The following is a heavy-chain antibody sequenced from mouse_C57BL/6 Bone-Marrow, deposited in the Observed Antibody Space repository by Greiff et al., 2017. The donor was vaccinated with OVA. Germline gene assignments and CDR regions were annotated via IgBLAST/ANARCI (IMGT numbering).Heavy chain of an antibody. D-gene: IGHD2-2*01. CDR3: ARHALVVRGAMDY. Sequence: EVKVVESGGDLVKPGGSLKLSCAASGFTFSSYGMSWVRQTPDQRLEWVATISSGGSYTYYPDSVKGRFTISRDNAKNTLYLQMSSLKAEDTAMYYCARHALVVRGAMDYWGQGTSVTVSS. V-gene: IGHV5-6*01. J-gene: IGHJ4*01. CDR1: GFTFSSYG. CDR2: ISSGGSYT.